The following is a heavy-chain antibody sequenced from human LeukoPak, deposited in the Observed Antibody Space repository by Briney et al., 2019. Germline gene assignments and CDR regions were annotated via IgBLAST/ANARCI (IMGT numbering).Heavy chain of an antibody. D-gene: IGHD5-18*01. CDR2: IGTAGDT. J-gene: IGHJ6*02. Sequence: GGSLRLSCAASGFTFSSYDMHWVRQATGKGLEWVSAIGTAGDTYYPGSVKGRFTISRENAKNSLYLQMNSLRAGDTAVYYCARGGYSYGSGPYYYYGMDVWGQGTTVTVSS. CDR3: ARGGYSYGSGPYYYYGMDV. V-gene: IGHV3-13*01. CDR1: GFTFSSYD.